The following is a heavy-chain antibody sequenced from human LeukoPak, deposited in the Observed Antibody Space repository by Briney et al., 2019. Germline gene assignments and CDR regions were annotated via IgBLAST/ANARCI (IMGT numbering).Heavy chain of an antibody. J-gene: IGHJ4*02. CDR3: ARDNPVAGNRGIDY. D-gene: IGHD6-19*01. CDR2: IYTTGGS. Sequence: SETLSLTCTVSGCSNSSYYWGWIRQPAGKGLEWLGRIYTTGGSNYNPSLKSRVTMSVDTSKNQFSLKLSSVTAADTAVYYCARDNPVAGNRGIDYWGQGTLVTVSS. V-gene: IGHV4-4*07. CDR1: GCSNSSYY.